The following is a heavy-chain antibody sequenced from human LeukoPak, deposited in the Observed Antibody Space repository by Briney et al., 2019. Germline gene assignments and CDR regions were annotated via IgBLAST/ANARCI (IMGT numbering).Heavy chain of an antibody. CDR3: ARDLYGSGSYFIDY. J-gene: IGHJ4*02. V-gene: IGHV3-11*06. CDR1: GFTFSDYY. CDR2: ISSSSSYT. Sequence: GSLRLSCAASGFTFSDYYMSWVRQAPGKGLEWVSYISSSSSYTNYADSVKGRFTISRDNAKNSLYLQMNSLRAEDTAVYYCARDLYGSGSYFIDYWGQGTLVTVSS. D-gene: IGHD3-10*01.